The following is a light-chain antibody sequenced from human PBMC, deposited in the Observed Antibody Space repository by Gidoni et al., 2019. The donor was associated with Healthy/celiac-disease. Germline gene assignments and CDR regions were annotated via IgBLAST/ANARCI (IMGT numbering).Light chain of an antibody. CDR1: QSLLHSNGYKY. CDR3: MQALQTPRT. V-gene: IGKV2-28*01. CDR2: LGS. Sequence: DIVMTQSPLSLPVTPGEPASISCRSSQSLLHSNGYKYLDWYLQKPVQSPQLLIYLGSNRASGVPDRFSGSGSGTDFTPKISRVEAEDVGVYYCMQALQTPRTFGGGTKVEIK. J-gene: IGKJ4*01.